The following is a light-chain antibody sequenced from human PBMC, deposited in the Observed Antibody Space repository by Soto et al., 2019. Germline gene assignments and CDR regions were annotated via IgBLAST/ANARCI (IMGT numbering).Light chain of an antibody. CDR1: QSVSSSY. CDR2: GAS. V-gene: IGKV3-20*01. J-gene: IGKJ1*01. Sequence: EIVLTQSPGTLSLSPGERATLSCRASQSVSSSYLAWYQQKPGQAPMLLIYGASSRATGIPDRFSGSGSGTDFTLTISRLEPEDFAGYYCQQYGSSSWTFGQGTKVEIK. CDR3: QQYGSSSWT.